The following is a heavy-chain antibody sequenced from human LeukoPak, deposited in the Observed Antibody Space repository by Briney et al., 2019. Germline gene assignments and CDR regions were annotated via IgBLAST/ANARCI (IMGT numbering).Heavy chain of an antibody. V-gene: IGHV3-21*04. CDR2: ISSSSSYI. D-gene: IGHD3/OR15-3a*01. CDR1: GFTFSSYS. J-gene: IGHJ4*02. CDR3: ARRRDFIDY. Sequence: AGGSLRLSCAASGFTFSSYSMNWVRQAPGKGLEWVSSISSSSSYIYYADSMKGRFAISRDNAKNSLYLQMNSLRAEDTAVYYCARRRDFIDYWGQGTLVTVSS.